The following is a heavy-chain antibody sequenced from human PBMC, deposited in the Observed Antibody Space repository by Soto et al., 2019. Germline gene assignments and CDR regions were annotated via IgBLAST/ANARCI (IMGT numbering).Heavy chain of an antibody. CDR1: GGSFSGYY. CDR2: INHSGST. CDR3: ARGIAAAGPFDP. V-gene: IGHV4-34*01. J-gene: IGHJ5*02. Sequence: SETLSLTCAVYGGSFSGYYWSWIRQPPGKGLEWIGEINHSGSTNYNPSLKSRVTTSVDTSKNQFPLKLSSVTAADTAVYYCARGIAAAGPFDPWGQGTLVTVSS. D-gene: IGHD6-13*01.